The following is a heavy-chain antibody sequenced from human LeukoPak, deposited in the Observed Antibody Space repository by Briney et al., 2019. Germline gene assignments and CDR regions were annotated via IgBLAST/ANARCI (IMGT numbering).Heavy chain of an antibody. CDR3: AKETGYSSSPIDY. CDR2: ISWNSGRL. D-gene: IGHD6-6*01. Sequence: GGSLRLSCAASGFTFSSYGMHWVRQAPGKGLEWVSGISWNSGRLGYADSVKGRFTISRDSAKNSLYLQMNSLRAEDTALYYCAKETGYSSSPIDYWGQGTLVTVSS. J-gene: IGHJ4*02. CDR1: GFTFSSYG. V-gene: IGHV3-9*01.